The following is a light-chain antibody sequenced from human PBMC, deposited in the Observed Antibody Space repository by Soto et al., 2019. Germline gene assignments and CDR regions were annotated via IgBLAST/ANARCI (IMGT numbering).Light chain of an antibody. Sequence: EIVMTQSPATLSLSPGERATLSCRASQSVSSSYLAWYQQKPGQAPRLVIYGASNRATGIPDRFSGSGSGTDFTLTISRLEPEDFAVYYCQQYDSSPITFGQGTRLEIK. V-gene: IGKV3-20*01. CDR2: GAS. CDR1: QSVSSSY. J-gene: IGKJ5*01. CDR3: QQYDSSPIT.